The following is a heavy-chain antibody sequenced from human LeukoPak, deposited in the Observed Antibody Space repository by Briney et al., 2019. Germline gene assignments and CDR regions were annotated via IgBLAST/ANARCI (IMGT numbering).Heavy chain of an antibody. J-gene: IGHJ5*02. Sequence: GGSLRLSCATSGFTFSDYAMNWVRQAPGKGLEWVSAISGSDGGAHYSDSVKGRFTISRGNSKNTLFLQMSSLRAEDTAIYYCAKNVALGYCSSTSCPIDPWGQGTLVTVSS. D-gene: IGHD2-2*01. CDR3: AKNVALGYCSSTSCPIDP. CDR2: ISGSDGGA. V-gene: IGHV3-23*01. CDR1: GFTFSDYA.